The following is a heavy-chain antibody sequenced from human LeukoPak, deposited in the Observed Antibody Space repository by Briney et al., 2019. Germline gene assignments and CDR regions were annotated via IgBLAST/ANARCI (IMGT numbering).Heavy chain of an antibody. D-gene: IGHD5-12*01. CDR2: MNPNSGDT. V-gene: IGHV1-8*01. Sequence: ASVKVSCKASGYTFTSYDINWVRQATGQGLEWMGWMNPNSGDTNYAQKFQGRVTMTRDTSINTAYMELSSLRSEDTAVYYCARGVATNYWGQGTLVTVSS. CDR3: ARGVATNY. J-gene: IGHJ4*02. CDR1: GYTFTSYD.